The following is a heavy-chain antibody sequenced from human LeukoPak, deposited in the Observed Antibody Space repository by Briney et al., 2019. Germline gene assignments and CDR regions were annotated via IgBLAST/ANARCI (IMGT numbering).Heavy chain of an antibody. V-gene: IGHV1-2*02. CDR2: INPNSGGT. J-gene: IGHJ6*02. CDR3: ARGSWLFPYYYGMDV. CDR1: GYTFTGYY. Sequence: ASMKVSCKASGYTFTGYYMHWVRQAPGQGLEWMGWINPNSGGTNYAQKFQGRVTMTRDTSISTAYMELSRLRSDDTAVYYCARGSWLFPYYYGMDVWGQGTTVTVSS. D-gene: IGHD3-9*01.